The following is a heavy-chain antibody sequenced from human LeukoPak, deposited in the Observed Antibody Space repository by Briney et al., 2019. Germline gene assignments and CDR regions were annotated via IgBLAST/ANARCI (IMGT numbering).Heavy chain of an antibody. D-gene: IGHD5-18*01. J-gene: IGHJ4*02. CDR3: VSPRGFSYGYFDY. CDR1: GGSISSSSAY. Sequence: PSETLSFTCTVSGGSISSSSAYWGWIRQPPGKGVEWIASIYYSKNTYYNPSLKSRDTISADTSKNQYSLTLGSVSATDTAVYYCVSPRGFSYGYFDYWGQGNLVTVSS. V-gene: IGHV4-39*01. CDR2: IYYSKNT.